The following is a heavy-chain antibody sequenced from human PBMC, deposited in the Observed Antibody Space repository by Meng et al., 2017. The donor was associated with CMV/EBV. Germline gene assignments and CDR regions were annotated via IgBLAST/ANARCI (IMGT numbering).Heavy chain of an antibody. CDR3: TSIGYGSGT. CDR1: GFTFSGCA. CDR2: IRSKANSYAT. V-gene: IGHV3-73*01. J-gene: IGHJ5*02. Sequence: CAASGFTFSGCAMHWVRQAFGKGLEWVGRIRSKANSYATAYAASVKGRFTISRDDSKNTAYLQMNSLKTEDTAVYYCTSIGYGSGTWGQGTLVTVSS. D-gene: IGHD3-10*01.